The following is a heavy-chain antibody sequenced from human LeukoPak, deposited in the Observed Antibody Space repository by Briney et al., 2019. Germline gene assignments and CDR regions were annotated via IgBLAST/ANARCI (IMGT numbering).Heavy chain of an antibody. CDR1: GYTFTGYY. J-gene: IGHJ6*02. CDR2: INPNSGGT. Sequence: ASVKVSCKASGYTFTGYYMHWVRQAPGQGLEWMGWINPNSGGTNYAQKFQGRFTMTRDTSISTAYMELSRLRSDDTAVYYCARDRISGSSSWLHYYYGMDVWGQGTTVTVSS. V-gene: IGHV1-2*02. CDR3: ARDRISGSSSWLHYYYGMDV. D-gene: IGHD6-13*01.